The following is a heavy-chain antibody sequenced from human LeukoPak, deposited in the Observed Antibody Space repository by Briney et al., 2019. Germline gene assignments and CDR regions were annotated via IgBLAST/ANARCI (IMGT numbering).Heavy chain of an antibody. CDR2: INPGNGAT. CDR1: GDTFTDYY. CDR3: AMELLVPIPLKAFHY. D-gene: IGHD6-13*01. Sequence: GASVKVSCKASGDTFTDYYLHWVRQAPGQGLEWVCGINPGNGATHFAQKFRGRVTATRDTAISTGYVELSGLTSDDAAVYYCAMELLVPIPLKAFHYWGQGTLVTVSS. J-gene: IGHJ4*02. V-gene: IGHV1-2*02.